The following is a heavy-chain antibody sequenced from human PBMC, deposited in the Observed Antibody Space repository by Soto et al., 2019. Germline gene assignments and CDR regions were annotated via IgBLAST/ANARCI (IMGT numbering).Heavy chain of an antibody. D-gene: IGHD3-22*01. J-gene: IGHJ5*01. Sequence: QVQLVESGGGVVQPGRSLRLPCAASGFTFSSNGMHWVRQAPGKGLEWVALIAYDGSKTYYGDSVRGRFTISRYNSENTLFLQMNSLRAEDTAVYYCARWVGGSMFDNSGKYDSWGQGTLVTVSS. CDR1: GFTFSSNG. V-gene: IGHV3-30*03. CDR2: IAYDGSKT. CDR3: ARWVGGSMFDNSGKYDS.